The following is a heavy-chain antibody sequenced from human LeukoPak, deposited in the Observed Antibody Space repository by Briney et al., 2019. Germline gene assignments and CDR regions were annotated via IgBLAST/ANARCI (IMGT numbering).Heavy chain of an antibody. CDR2: IYYSGSI. CDR1: GGSITSSRYY. V-gene: IGHV4-39*01. Sequence: SETLSLTCTASGGSITSSRYYWGWIRQPPGKGLEWIGSIYYSGSIYYNPSLKSRVTISVDTSKNQFSLRLSSVTAADTAVYYCARSGYYYDGSGYVYWGQGTLVTVSS. J-gene: IGHJ4*02. CDR3: ARSGYYYDGSGYVY. D-gene: IGHD3-22*01.